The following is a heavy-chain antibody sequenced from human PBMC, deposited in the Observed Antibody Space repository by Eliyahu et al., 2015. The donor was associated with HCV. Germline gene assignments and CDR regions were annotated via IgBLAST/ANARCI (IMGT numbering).Heavy chain of an antibody. Sequence: QITLKESGPTLVKPTQTLTLTCTFSGFSLSTSGVGVGWXRQPPGKALEWLALIYWDNDKRYSPSLRGRLTITKDTSKNQVVLTMTNMDPVDTATYYCAHSDAGLPATSPYYFTYWGQGTLVTVSS. D-gene: IGHD2-15*01. J-gene: IGHJ4*02. CDR3: AHSDAGLPATSPYYFTY. CDR1: GFSLSTSGVG. CDR2: IYWDNDK. V-gene: IGHV2-5*02.